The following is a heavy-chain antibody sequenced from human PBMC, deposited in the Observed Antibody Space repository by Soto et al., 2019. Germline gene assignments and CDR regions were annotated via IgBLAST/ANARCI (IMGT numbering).Heavy chain of an antibody. CDR3: ARVRLYSNEKYGMAV. CDR1: DGSISRCGDY. D-gene: IGHD4-4*01. CDR2: IYYSGST. J-gene: IGHJ6*02. V-gene: IGHV4-31*03. Sequence: SETRSLTCTVPDGSISRCGDYLCWIRLHTGKGLEWIGYIYYSGSTYYNPSLKSRVTISVDTSKNQFSLKLSSVTAADTAVYYCARVRLYSNEKYGMAVCGQGTTVPVSS.